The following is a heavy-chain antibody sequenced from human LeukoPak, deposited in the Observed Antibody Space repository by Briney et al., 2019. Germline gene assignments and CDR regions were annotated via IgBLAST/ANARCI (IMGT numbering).Heavy chain of an antibody. J-gene: IGHJ4*02. CDR1: GGSISSYY. D-gene: IGHD6-6*01. CDR2: IYYSGST. CDR3: ASGRCSSSLLYFDY. Sequence: SETLSLTCTVSGGSISSYYWSWIRQPPGKGLEWIGYIYYSGSTNYNPSLKSRVTISVDTSKNQFSLKLSSVTAADTAVYYCASGRCSSSLLYFDYWGQGTLVTVSS. V-gene: IGHV4-59*08.